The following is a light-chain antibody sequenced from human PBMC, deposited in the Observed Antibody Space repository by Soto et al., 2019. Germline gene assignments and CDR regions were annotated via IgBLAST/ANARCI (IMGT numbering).Light chain of an antibody. J-gene: IGKJ4*01. CDR2: WAS. CDR3: QQYYSTLT. CDR1: QSVLYSSDNKNY. V-gene: IGKV4-1*01. Sequence: DIVMTQSPDSLAVSLGERATINCKSSQSVLYSSDNKNYLAWYQQKPGQPPKLLIYWASTRDSGVPDRFSGSGSVEDFTLTISSLQAEDVAVYYCQQYYSTLTFGGATKVEIK.